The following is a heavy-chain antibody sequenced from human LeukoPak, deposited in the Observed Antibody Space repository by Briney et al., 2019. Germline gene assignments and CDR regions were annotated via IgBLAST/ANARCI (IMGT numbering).Heavy chain of an antibody. V-gene: IGHV4-61*02. CDR3: ARASVVTAIYYFDY. CDR2: IYTSGST. Sequence: SSQTLSLTCTVSGGSISSGSYYWSWIRQPAGKGLEWIGRIYTSGSTNYNPSLKSRVTISVDTSKNQFSLKLSSVTAADTAVYYCARASVVTAIYYFDYWGQGTLVTVSS. CDR1: GGSISSGSYY. D-gene: IGHD2-21*02. J-gene: IGHJ4*02.